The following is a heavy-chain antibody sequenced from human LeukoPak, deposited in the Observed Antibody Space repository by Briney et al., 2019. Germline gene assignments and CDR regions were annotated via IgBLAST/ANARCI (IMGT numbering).Heavy chain of an antibody. D-gene: IGHD3-3*01. V-gene: IGHV1-69*05. J-gene: IGHJ6*03. Sequence: SVEVSCKASGGTFSSYAISWVRQAPGQGLEWMGGIIPIFGTANYAQKFQGRVTITTDESTSTAYMELSSLRSEDTAVYYCARSSPMPPEFWSGYYRDYYYYYYMDVWGKGTTVTVSS. CDR3: ARSSPMPPEFWSGYYRDYYYYYYMDV. CDR1: GGTFSSYA. CDR2: IIPIFGTA.